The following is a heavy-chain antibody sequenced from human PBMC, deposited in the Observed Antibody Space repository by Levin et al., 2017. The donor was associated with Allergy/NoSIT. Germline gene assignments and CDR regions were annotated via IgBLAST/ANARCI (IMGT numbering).Heavy chain of an antibody. J-gene: IGHJ4*02. V-gene: IGHV1-2*02. Sequence: ASVKVSCKASGYTFIDYYMHWVRQAPGQGLEWMGWINPNSGDTNYAQKFQGRVTLTRDTSISTAYMGLSRLRSDDTAVYSCAIHTDSSGFSFWGQGTLVTVSS. CDR2: INPNSGDT. D-gene: IGHD3-22*01. CDR1: GYTFIDYY. CDR3: AIHTDSSGFSF.